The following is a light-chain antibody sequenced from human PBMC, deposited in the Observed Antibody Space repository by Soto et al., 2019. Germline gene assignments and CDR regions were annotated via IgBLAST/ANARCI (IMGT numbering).Light chain of an antibody. V-gene: IGKV3-15*01. CDR1: QIIRTN. CDR2: GAS. J-gene: IGKJ5*01. Sequence: KVMTQSPATLSVSPGERATLSCRASQIIRTNLAWYQQKPGQAPRLLISGASTRATDIPARFSGSGSGTEFTLTISSLQSEDFAVYYCQQYDTWPITFGQGTRLEIK. CDR3: QQYDTWPIT.